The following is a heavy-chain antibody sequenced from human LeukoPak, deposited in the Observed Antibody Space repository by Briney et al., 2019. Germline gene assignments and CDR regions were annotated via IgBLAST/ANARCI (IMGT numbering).Heavy chain of an antibody. CDR2: VSGAGGDT. CDR1: GFSFNDFV. CDR3: AKRYYYDNSGLWDY. V-gene: IGHV3-23*01. J-gene: IGHJ4*02. D-gene: IGHD3-22*01. Sequence: GGSLRLSCTTSGFSFNDFVMSWVRQTPGKGLEWVSSVSGAGGDTYYAESVKGRFTISRDNSRNTVFLQMKNVRAEDTAVYYCAKRYYYDNSGLWDYWGQGTLVTVSS.